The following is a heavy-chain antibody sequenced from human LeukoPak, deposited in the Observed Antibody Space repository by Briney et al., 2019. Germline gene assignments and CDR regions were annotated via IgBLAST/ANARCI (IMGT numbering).Heavy chain of an antibody. J-gene: IGHJ5*02. V-gene: IGHV3-21*01. Sequence: PGGSLRLSCAASGFTFSSFDMNWVRQAPGKGLEWVSSISTSSRYIYYRDSVKGRFTIFRDDAKNSLYPQMNSLRVEDTAVYYCARADCSGSTCYLRRSWFDPWGQGTLVTVSS. CDR2: ISTSSRYI. D-gene: IGHD2-2*01. CDR3: ARADCSGSTCYLRRSWFDP. CDR1: GFTFSSFD.